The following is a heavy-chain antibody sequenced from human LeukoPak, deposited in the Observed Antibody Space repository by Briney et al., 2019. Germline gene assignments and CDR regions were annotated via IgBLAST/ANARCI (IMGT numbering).Heavy chain of an antibody. J-gene: IGHJ4*02. V-gene: IGHV1-2*02. CDR3: ARDRDWAPCDY. D-gene: IGHD3-9*01. CDR2: LNPKSGGI. CDR1: GYTFTSYA. Sequence: ASVKVSCKASGYTFTSYAMNWVRQAPGQGLEWMGWLNPKSGGINYARKFQGRVTMTRDTSINTAYMELSGLRSDDTAIYYCARDRDWAPCDYWGQGTLVTVSS.